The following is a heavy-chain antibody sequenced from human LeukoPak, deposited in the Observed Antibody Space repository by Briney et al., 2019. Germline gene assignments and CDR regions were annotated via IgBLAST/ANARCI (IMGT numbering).Heavy chain of an antibody. CDR3: ARGSVDWYGGHYFDY. J-gene: IGHJ4*02. V-gene: IGHV3-64*02. Sequence: GGSLRLSCAASGFTFSSYAMHWVRQAPGKGLEYVSAISSNGGSTYYADSVKGRFTISRDNSKNTLYLQMGSLRAEGMAVYYCARGSVDWYGGHYFDYWGQGTLVTVSS. CDR2: ISSNGGST. D-gene: IGHD3/OR15-3a*01. CDR1: GFTFSSYA.